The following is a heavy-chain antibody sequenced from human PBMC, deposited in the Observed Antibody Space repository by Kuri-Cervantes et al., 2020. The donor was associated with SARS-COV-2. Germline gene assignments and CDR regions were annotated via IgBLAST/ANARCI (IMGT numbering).Heavy chain of an antibody. Sequence: GESLKISCTVSGGSISSSSYYWGWIRQPPGKGLEWVANIKQDGSEKYYVDSVKGRFTISRDNAKNSLYLQMNSLRAEDTAVYYCARDEGSYYYYMDVWGKGTTVTVSS. J-gene: IGHJ6*03. CDR1: GGSISSSSYY. CDR2: IKQDGSEK. CDR3: ARDEGSYYYYMDV. V-gene: IGHV3-7*01. D-gene: IGHD3-10*01.